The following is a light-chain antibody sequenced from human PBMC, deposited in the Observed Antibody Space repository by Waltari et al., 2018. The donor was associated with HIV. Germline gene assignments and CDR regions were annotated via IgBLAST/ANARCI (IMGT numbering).Light chain of an antibody. CDR2: WAS. V-gene: IGKV4-1*01. CDR1: QSVLYSSNNKNY. CDR3: QQYYSTPPT. Sequence: DIEMTQSPDSLAVCLGERATINCKSSQSVLYSSNNKNYLAWYQQKPGQPPKLLIYWASTRESGVPDRFSGSGSGTDFTLTISSLQAEDVAVYYCQQYYSTPPTFGQGTKVEIK. J-gene: IGKJ1*01.